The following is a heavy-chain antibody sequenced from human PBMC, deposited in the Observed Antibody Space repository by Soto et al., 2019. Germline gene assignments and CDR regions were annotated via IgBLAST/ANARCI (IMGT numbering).Heavy chain of an antibody. D-gene: IGHD1-26*01. J-gene: IGHJ5*02. CDR2: INYVGSA. CDR1: GGSITNNNYY. Sequence: PSETLSLTCTVSGGSITNNNYYWRWLRQHPGKGLEWIGYINYVGSAYYNPSLKSRLTLSVDTSKNPFFLNVTSVTAADTGWFYWARVQGSYGRSFMFDPGAQEPRVTVSS. V-gene: IGHV4-31*03. CDR3: ARVQGSYGRSFMFDP.